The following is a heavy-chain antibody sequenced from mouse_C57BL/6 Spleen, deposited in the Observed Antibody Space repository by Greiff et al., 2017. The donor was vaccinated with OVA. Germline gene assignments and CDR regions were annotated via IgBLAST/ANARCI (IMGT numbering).Heavy chain of an antibody. CDR1: GYTFTSYW. CDR3: ARSGYDRTWFAY. V-gene: IGHV1-69*01. D-gene: IGHD2-2*01. J-gene: IGHJ3*01. CDR2: IDPSASYT. Sequence: QVQLQQSGAELVMPGASVKLSCKASGYTFTSYWMHWVKQRPGQGLEWIGEIDPSASYTNYNQKFKGKSTLTVDKSSSTAYMQLSSLTSEDSAVYYCARSGYDRTWFAYWGQGTLVTVSA.